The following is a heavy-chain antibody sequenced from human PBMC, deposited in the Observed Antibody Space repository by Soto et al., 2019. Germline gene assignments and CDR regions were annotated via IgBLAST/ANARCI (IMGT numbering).Heavy chain of an antibody. CDR1: GFTFRSYA. CDR2: ISAGGSNT. J-gene: IGHJ3*02. Sequence: EVQLFESGGGLVQPGGSLRLSCAVSGFTFRSYAMSWVRQAPGKGPEWVSVISAGGSNTYYAESVKGRFTISRDNSKNTLYLQMNSLRDEDTAVYYCAKKGPPRDAFDIWGQGTMVTVST. V-gene: IGHV3-23*01. CDR3: AKKGPPRDAFDI.